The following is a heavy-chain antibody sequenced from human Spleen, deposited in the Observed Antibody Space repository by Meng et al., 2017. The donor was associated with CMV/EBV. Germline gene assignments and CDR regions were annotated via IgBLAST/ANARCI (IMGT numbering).Heavy chain of an antibody. CDR1: GYSFTGYY. J-gene: IGHJ4*02. CDR3: ARGDSGSPNVIDY. V-gene: IGHV1-2*02. CDR2: INPNSGGT. Sequence: KASGYSFTGYYRDWERQAPGQELEWMGWINPNSGGTNYAQKFQGRVTMTRDTSISTAYMELSRLRSDDTAVYYCARGDSGSPNVIDYWGQGTLVTVSS. D-gene: IGHD1-26*01.